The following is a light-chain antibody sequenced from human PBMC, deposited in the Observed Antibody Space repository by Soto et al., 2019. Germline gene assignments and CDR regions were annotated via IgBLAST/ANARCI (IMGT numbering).Light chain of an antibody. V-gene: IGKV1-5*01. CDR2: DAS. CDR3: QQYNSYPPN. CDR1: QSIGSW. J-gene: IGKJ4*01. Sequence: DVQMTQSPSTLSASVGDRVTITCRASQSIGSWLAWYQQKPGKAPKLLIYDASNLENGVPSRFSGSGSGTEFALTISSLQADDFATYYCQQYNSYPPNFGGGTKLEI.